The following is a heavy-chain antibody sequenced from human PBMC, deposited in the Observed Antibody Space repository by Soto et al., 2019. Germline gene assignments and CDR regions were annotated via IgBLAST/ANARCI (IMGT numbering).Heavy chain of an antibody. Sequence: QVQLVQSGSEVKKPGASVKVSCKTSGYTFTTYGVSWVRQAPGQGLEWMGWIAVYNGKTNYAQKLQDRLTMTTDISTSTAYRELRSIRSDDTAIYYCARRYGYTGYDYFEDWGQGTLVTVSA. D-gene: IGHD5-12*01. CDR3: ARRYGYTGYDYFED. V-gene: IGHV1-18*01. CDR1: GYTFTTYG. CDR2: IAVYNGKT. J-gene: IGHJ4*02.